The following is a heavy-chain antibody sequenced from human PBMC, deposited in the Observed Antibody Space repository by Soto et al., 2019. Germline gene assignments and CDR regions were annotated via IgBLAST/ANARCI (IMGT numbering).Heavy chain of an antibody. CDR2: ISGSGGST. CDR3: PKHVEGIAVPEVFDY. D-gene: IGHD6-19*01. CDR1: GFTFSSYA. J-gene: IGHJ4*02. V-gene: IGHV3-23*01. Sequence: GGSLRLSCAASGFTFSSYAMSWVRQAPGKGLEWVSAISGSGGSTYYADSVKGRFTISRDNSKNTLYLQMNSLRAEDTAVYYCPKHVEGIAVPEVFDYWCQAILVTVS.